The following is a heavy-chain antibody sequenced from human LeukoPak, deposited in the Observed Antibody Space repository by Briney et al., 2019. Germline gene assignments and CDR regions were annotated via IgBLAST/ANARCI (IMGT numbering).Heavy chain of an antibody. CDR1: GYSISSGYY. CDR2: IYHSGST. Sequence: SETLSLTCTVSGYSISSGYYWGWIRQPPGKGLEWIGSIYHSGSTYYNPSLKSRVTISVDTSKNQFSLKLSSVTAADTAVYYCARRHLTANWFDPWGQGTLVTVSS. D-gene: IGHD7-27*01. CDR3: ARRHLTANWFDP. J-gene: IGHJ5*02. V-gene: IGHV4-38-2*02.